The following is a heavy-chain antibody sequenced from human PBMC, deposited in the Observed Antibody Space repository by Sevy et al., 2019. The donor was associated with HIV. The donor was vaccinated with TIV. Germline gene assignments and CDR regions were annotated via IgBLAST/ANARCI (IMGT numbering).Heavy chain of an antibody. CDR1: GFTVSDNY. CDR2: IYSDGST. V-gene: IGHV3-53*01. D-gene: IGHD3-22*01. J-gene: IGHJ3*02. CDR3: ANHASDYDSSGYLERDAFDI. Sequence: GGSLRLSCAASGFTVSDNYMSWVRQAPGKGLEWVSVIYSDGSTYYADSVKGRFTISRVNSKNTLYLQMNSLRAEDTAVYYCANHASDYDSSGYLERDAFDIWGQGTMVTVSS.